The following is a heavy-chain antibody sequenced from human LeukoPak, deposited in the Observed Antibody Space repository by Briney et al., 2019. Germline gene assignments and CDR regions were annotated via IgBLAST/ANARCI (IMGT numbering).Heavy chain of an antibody. CDR2: ISGNGAT. V-gene: IGHV3-23*01. Sequence: TGGSLRLSCVGSGFTFSTSAMSWVRQAPGKGLEWVSAISGNGATYYAESVKGRFTISRDTSRNTLYLQMNSLRAEDTAVYNCARHSSQGTFDNWGQGTLVTVSS. CDR1: GFTFSTSA. J-gene: IGHJ4*02. D-gene: IGHD1-1*01. CDR3: ARHSSQGTFDN.